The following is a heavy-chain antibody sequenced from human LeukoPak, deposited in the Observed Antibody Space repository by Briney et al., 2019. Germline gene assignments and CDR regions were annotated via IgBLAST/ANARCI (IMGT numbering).Heavy chain of an antibody. D-gene: IGHD3-3*01. CDR2: FDPEEGET. CDR3: ARFHNTIFGVVTGFKAAFDI. J-gene: IGHJ3*02. CDR1: GHTLTELS. V-gene: IGHV1-24*01. Sequence: ASVKVSCKVSGHTLTELSMHWVRQTPEKGLEWMGGFDPEEGETIYAHTFQGRVTMTEDTSTDTAYMELSSLRSDDTAVYYCARFHNTIFGVVTGFKAAFDIWGQGTMVTVSS.